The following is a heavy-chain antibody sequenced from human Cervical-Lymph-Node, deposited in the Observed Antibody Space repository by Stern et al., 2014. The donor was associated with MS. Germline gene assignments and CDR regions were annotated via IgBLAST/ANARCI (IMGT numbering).Heavy chain of an antibody. CDR1: GYTFIDYY. CDR3: AREGADNDAFDV. D-gene: IGHD1-26*01. V-gene: IGHV1-46*03. J-gene: IGHJ3*01. CDR2: INLSDGAT. Sequence: LVESGAEVKNPGASVTVSCRTSGYTFIDYYIHLVRQSPGQGLEWMGIINLSDGATTYAQKFQGRVTMTRDTSTNTAYMQLGSLTSEDTAVFFCAREGADNDAFDVWGQGTRVTVSS.